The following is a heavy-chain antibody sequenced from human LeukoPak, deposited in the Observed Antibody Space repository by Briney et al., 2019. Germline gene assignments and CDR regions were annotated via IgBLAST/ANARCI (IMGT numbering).Heavy chain of an antibody. CDR2: ISSSGSTI. V-gene: IGHV3-48*03. CDR3: XXVPIRTSARGAFDI. CDR1: GFTFSSYE. D-gene: IGHD1/OR15-1a*01. J-gene: IGHJ3*02. Sequence: GGSLRLSCAASGFTFSSYEMNWVRHAPGKGLEWVSYISSSGSTIYYADSVKGRFTISRDNAKNSLYLQMNSLRAEDTAVFYXXXVPIRTSARGAFDIWGQGTMVTVSS.